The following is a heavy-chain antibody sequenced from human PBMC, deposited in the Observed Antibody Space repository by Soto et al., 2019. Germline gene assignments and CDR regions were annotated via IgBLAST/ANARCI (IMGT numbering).Heavy chain of an antibody. CDR2: ISYDGSNK. CDR3: AKDSSTIVHGWFDP. J-gene: IGHJ5*02. CDR1: GFTFSSYG. D-gene: IGHD6-6*01. Sequence: ESGGGVVQPGRSLRLSCAASGFTFSSYGMHWVRQAPGKGLEWVAVISYDGSNKYYADSVKGRFTISRDNSKNTLYLQMNSLRAEDTAVYYCAKDSSTIVHGWFDPWGQGTLVTVSS. V-gene: IGHV3-30*18.